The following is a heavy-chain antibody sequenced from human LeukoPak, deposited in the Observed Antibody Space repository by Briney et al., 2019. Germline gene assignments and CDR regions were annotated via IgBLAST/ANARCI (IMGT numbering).Heavy chain of an antibody. V-gene: IGHV3-33*01. D-gene: IGHD3-9*01. CDR1: GFTFSSFG. CDR3: ASNSYDILTGYYSGPDY. CDR2: MRYDGSSE. Sequence: GTSLRLSCAASGFTFSSFGMHWGRQAPGQGLEGVRLMRYDGSSEYYADSVKGRFTISRENSKNRLYLQITSLRVEDTAVYYCASNSYDILTGYYSGPDYWGQGTPVTVSS. J-gene: IGHJ4*02.